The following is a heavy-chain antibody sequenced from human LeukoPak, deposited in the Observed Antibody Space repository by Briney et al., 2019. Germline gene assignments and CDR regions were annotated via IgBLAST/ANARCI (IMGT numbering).Heavy chain of an antibody. CDR3: ARDLSHYDSSGYPNY. CDR1: GYTLTSYY. D-gene: IGHD3-22*01. J-gene: IGHJ4*02. V-gene: IGHV1-46*01. CDR2: INPIGGST. Sequence: ASVKVSCKASGYTLTSYYMHWVRQAPGQGLEWMGIINPIGGSTSYAQKFQGRVTMTRDTSTSTVYMELSSLRSEDTAVYYCARDLSHYDSSGYPNYWGQGTLVTVSS.